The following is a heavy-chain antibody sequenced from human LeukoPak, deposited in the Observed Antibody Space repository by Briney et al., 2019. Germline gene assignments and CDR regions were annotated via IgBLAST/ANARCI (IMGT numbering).Heavy chain of an antibody. J-gene: IGHJ3*02. V-gene: IGHV4-59*08. CDR3: ARRIAAADKDALDI. Sequence: SETLSLTCTVSGGSISSYYWSWIRQPPGKGLEWIGYIYYSGSTNYNPSLKSRVTISVDTSKNQFSLKLSSVTAADTAVYYCARRIAAADKDALDIWGQGTMVTVSS. CDR2: IYYSGST. CDR1: GGSISSYY. D-gene: IGHD6-13*01.